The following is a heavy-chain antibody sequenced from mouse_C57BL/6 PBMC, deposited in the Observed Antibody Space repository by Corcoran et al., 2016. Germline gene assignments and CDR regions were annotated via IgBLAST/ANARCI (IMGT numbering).Heavy chain of an antibody. CDR1: GYTFTDYY. V-gene: IGHV1-26*01. CDR2: INPNNGGT. Sequence: EVQLQQSGPELVKPGASVKISCKASGYTFTDYYMNWVKQSHGKSLEWIGDINPNNGGTRYNQKFKGKATLTVDKSSSTAYMELRSLTSEDSAVYYCARTGYGSSPHSAMDYWGQGSSVTVSS. J-gene: IGHJ4*01. CDR3: ARTGYGSSPHSAMDY. D-gene: IGHD1-1*01.